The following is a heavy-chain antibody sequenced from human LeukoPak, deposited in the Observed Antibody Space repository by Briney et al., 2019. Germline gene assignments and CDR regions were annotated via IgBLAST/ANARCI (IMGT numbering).Heavy chain of an antibody. CDR2: IYTSGST. V-gene: IGHV4-61*02. CDR1: GGSISSGSYY. J-gene: IGHJ6*03. D-gene: IGHD1-26*01. Sequence: SETLSLTCTVSGGSISSGSYYWSWIRQPAGKGLEWIGRIYTSGSTNYNPSLKSRVTISVDTSKNQFSLKLSSVTAADTAVYYCARAAEMRVGALLTYYYYYMDVWGKGTTVTVSS. CDR3: ARAAEMRVGALLTYYYYYMDV.